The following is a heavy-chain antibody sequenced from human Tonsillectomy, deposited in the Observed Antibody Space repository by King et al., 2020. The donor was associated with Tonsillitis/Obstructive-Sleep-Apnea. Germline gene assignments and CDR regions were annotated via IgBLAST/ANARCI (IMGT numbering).Heavy chain of an antibody. V-gene: IGHV4-34*01. CDR1: VGSFSGSY. J-gene: IGHJ6*03. CDR3: ARYTVVVPVAMGDVRHNDYMDV. D-gene: IGHD2-2*01. Sequence: VQLQQWGAGLLRPSETLSLTCAVDVGSFSGSYWSWIRQPPGKGLVWIGEINQSGSSKYSPSLKSRVTISFDTPQNQFYLRLRSLTAPDTAVYYCARYTVVVPVAMGDVRHNDYMDVWGKGTTVTVSS. CDR2: INQSGSS.